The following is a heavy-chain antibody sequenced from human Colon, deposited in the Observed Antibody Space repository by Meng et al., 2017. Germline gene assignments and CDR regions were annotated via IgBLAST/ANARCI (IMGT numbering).Heavy chain of an antibody. CDR3: ARNPVIPDARTFDF. Sequence: QVQLQESGPGVVKPSQTLSLNCTISGGSINSPDYYWNWIRQSPGKGLEWLGYIHSSGNTYYTPSLKSRLTMSLDTSKNQFSLRLTSVTAADTAVYYCARNPVIPDARTFDFWGQGALVTVSS. D-gene: IGHD2-2*01. J-gene: IGHJ4*02. CDR1: GGSINSPDYY. V-gene: IGHV4-30-4*01. CDR2: IHSSGNT.